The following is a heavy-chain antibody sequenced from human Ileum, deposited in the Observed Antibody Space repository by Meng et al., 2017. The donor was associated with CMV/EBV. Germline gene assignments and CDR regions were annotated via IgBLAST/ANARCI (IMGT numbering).Heavy chain of an antibody. CDR1: GGTFSSYT. Sequence: KVSCKASGGTFSSYTISWGRQAPGQGLEWMGRIIPILGIANYAQKFQGRVTITADKSTSTAYMELSSLRSEDTAVYYCARPQSGWFDPWGQGTLVTVSS. D-gene: IGHD4-11*01. J-gene: IGHJ5*02. V-gene: IGHV1-69*02. CDR2: IIPILGIA. CDR3: ARPQSGWFDP.